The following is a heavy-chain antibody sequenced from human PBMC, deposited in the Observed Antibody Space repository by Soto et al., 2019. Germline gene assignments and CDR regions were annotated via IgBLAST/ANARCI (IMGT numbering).Heavy chain of an antibody. Sequence: SSVKVSCKASGYTFTSYGISWVRQAPGQGLEWMGWISAYNGNTNYAQKLQGRVTMTTDTSTSTAYMELRSLRSDDTAVYYCASTIPCLGTRGGWFAPCGQGTMVIVSS. V-gene: IGHV1-18*01. CDR2: ISAYNGNT. D-gene: IGHD2-21*01. J-gene: IGHJ5*02. CDR1: GYTFTSYG. CDR3: ASTIPCLGTRGGWFAP.